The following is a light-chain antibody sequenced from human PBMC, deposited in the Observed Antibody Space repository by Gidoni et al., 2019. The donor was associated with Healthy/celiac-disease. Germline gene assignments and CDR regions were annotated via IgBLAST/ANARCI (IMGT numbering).Light chain of an antibody. CDR1: QSLVHSDGNTY. CDR2: KVS. CDR3: MQGTHWWT. V-gene: IGKV2-30*02. J-gene: IGKJ1*01. Sequence: DVVMTQSPLSLPVTLGQPASISCRSSQSLVHSDGNTYLNWFQQRQGQSPRRLIYKVSNRDSGVPDRFSGSGSGTDFTLKISRVEAEDVGVYYCMQGTHWWTFGQGTKVEIK.